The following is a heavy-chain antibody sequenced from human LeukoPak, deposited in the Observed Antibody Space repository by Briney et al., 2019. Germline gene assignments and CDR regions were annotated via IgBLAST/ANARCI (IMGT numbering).Heavy chain of an antibody. CDR2: MNPNSGNT. J-gene: IGHJ6*03. D-gene: IGHD2/OR15-2a*01. Sequence: ASVKVSCKASGYTFTSYDINWVRQATGQGLEWMGWMNPNSGNTGYAQKFQGRVTMTRNTSISTAYMELSRLRSEDTAVYYCARGHLSRGLRSYYYYMDVWGKGTTVTISS. CDR3: ARGHLSRGLRSYYYYMDV. V-gene: IGHV1-8*01. CDR1: GYTFTSYD.